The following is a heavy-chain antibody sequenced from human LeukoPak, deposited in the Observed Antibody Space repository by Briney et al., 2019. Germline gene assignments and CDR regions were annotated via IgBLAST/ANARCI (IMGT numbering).Heavy chain of an antibody. Sequence: ASVKVSCKASGYTFTGYYMHWVRQAPGQGLEWMGWINPNSGGTNYAQKFQGRVTMTRDTSISTAYMELSRLRSDDTAVYYCARLYYYDSSGYFNWFDPWGQGTLVTVSS. CDR2: INPNSGGT. J-gene: IGHJ5*02. CDR3: ARLYYYDSSGYFNWFDP. D-gene: IGHD3-22*01. V-gene: IGHV1-2*02. CDR1: GYTFTGYY.